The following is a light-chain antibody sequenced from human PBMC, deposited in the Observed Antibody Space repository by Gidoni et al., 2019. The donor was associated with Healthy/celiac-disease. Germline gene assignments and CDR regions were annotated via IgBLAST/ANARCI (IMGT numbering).Light chain of an antibody. V-gene: IGLV2-14*03. J-gene: IGLJ1*01. CDR3: SSYTSSSTYV. CDR2: DVS. Sequence: SALTHPASVPGSPEQAITISCTGTSSDVGGYNYVSWYQQNPGKAPKLMIYDVSNRPSGVSNRFSGSKSGNTASLTISGLQAEDEADYYCSSYTSSSTYVFGTGTKVTVL. CDR1: SSDVGGYNY.